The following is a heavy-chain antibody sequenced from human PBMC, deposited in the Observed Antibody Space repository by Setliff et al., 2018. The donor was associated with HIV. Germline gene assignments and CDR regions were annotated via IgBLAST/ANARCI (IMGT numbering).Heavy chain of an antibody. D-gene: IGHD6-13*01. CDR3: AGGEVRSRYVSSRAPFYHYYYYMDV. J-gene: IGHJ6*03. Sequence: PSETLSLTCVVYGGSFSDYYWTWIRQPPEKGLEWIGKINYSGSTDYNSPLRSRVTISVDTSKNQISLKLTSVTAADTAVYYCAGGEVRSRYVSSRAPFYHYYYYMDVWGKGTTVTVSS. CDR2: INYSGST. CDR1: GGSFSDYY. V-gene: IGHV4-34*01.